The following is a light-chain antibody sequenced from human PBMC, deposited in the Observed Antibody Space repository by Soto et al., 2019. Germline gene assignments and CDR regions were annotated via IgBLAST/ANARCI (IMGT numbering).Light chain of an antibody. CDR2: GAS. J-gene: IGKJ1*01. Sequence: EIVXTXSPAXXXXXXGESATLSCRASQSISSNLAWYQQNPGQAPRLLIYGASTRATGIPARFSGSGSGTEFTLTISSLQSEDFAVYYCQQYNNWPRTFGQGTKVEIK. CDR3: QQYNNWPRT. V-gene: IGKV3-15*01. CDR1: QSISSN.